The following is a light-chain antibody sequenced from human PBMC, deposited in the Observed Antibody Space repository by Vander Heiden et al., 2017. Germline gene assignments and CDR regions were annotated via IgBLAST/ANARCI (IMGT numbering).Light chain of an antibody. Sequence: EIVLPQSPPPLSLSPGERATPPCRASRSVSRYLSWYQQKPGQAPRLLIYDASNRATGIPARFSGSGSGTDFTLTISSLEPEDFAVYYCQQRSNWPPAFGEGTKVEIK. CDR1: RSVSRY. CDR2: DAS. CDR3: QQRSNWPPA. J-gene: IGKJ4*01. V-gene: IGKV3-11*01.